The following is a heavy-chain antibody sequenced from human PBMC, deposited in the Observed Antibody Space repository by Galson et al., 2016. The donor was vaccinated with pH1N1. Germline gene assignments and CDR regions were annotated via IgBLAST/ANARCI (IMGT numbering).Heavy chain of an antibody. J-gene: IGHJ2*01. Sequence: SLRLSCAASGFTFSSYWMQWVRQAPGKGLEWVANINQDGSEKYYVDSMKGRLTISRDNAKNSLYLQMNSLSAADTAVYYCARRYFDLWGRGTLVTVSS. CDR3: ARRYFDL. CDR1: GFTFSSYW. V-gene: IGHV3-7*01. CDR2: INQDGSEK.